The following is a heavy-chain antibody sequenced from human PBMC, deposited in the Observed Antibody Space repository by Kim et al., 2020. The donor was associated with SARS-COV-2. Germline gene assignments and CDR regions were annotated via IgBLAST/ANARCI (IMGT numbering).Heavy chain of an antibody. CDR2: INPSGGGT. V-gene: IGHV1-46*01. D-gene: IGHD2-2*01. Sequence: ASVKVSCKASGYTFTSYYMHWVRQAPGQGLEWMGIINPSGGGTSYAQKFQGRVTMTRDSSTSTVYMELNSLRSEDTAVYYCAREMEVPAAKSDEYYYYYYGMNVWRQGTTVTVSS. J-gene: IGHJ6*02. CDR3: AREMEVPAAKSDEYYYYYYGMNV. CDR1: GYTFTSYY.